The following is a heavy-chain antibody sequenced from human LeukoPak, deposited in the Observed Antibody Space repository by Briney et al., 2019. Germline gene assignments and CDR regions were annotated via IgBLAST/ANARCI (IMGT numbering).Heavy chain of an antibody. CDR3: ARGPIPNCSGGSCINWFDP. J-gene: IGHJ5*02. Sequence: VASVKVSCKVSGYTLTELSMHWVRQAPGKGLEWMGGFDPEDGETIYAQKFQGRVTMTEDTSTDTAYMELSSLRSEDTAVYYCARGPIPNCSGGSCINWFDPWGQGTLVTVSS. V-gene: IGHV1-24*01. D-gene: IGHD2-15*01. CDR2: FDPEDGET. CDR1: GYTLTELS.